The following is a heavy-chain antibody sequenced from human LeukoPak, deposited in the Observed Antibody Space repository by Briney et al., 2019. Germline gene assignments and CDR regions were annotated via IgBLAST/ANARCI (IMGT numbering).Heavy chain of an antibody. CDR3: ARGRAHYYDSSGYGD. Sequence: GASVKVSCKASGYTFTSYDINWVRQATGQGLEWMGWMNPNSGNTGYAQKFQGRVTMTRNTSISTAYMELSSLRSEDTAVYYCARGRAHYYDSSGYGDWGQGTLVTVSS. J-gene: IGHJ4*02. CDR2: MNPNSGNT. D-gene: IGHD3-22*01. V-gene: IGHV1-8*01. CDR1: GYTFTSYD.